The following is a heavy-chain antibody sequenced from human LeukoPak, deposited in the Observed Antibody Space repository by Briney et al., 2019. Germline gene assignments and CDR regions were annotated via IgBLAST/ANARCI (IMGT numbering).Heavy chain of an antibody. CDR2: IKQDGSEK. J-gene: IGHJ6*02. CDR3: ARALSLSMAARRVRYYYGMDV. D-gene: IGHD6-6*01. Sequence: GGSLRLSCAASGFTFSGYSMSWVRQAPGKGLEWVANIKQDGSEKYYVDSVKGRFTISRDNAKNSLYLQMNSLRAEDTAVYYCARALSLSMAARRVRYYYGMDVWGQGTTVTVSS. CDR1: GFTFSGYS. V-gene: IGHV3-7*01.